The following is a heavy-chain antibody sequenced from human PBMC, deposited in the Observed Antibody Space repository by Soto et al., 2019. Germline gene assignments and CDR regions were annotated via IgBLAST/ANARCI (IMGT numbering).Heavy chain of an antibody. D-gene: IGHD1-20*01. CDR3: AKDLNNGDI. Sequence: EVKLLESGGGLVQPGGSLRLSCAASGFTFSSYAMSWVRQAPGKGLEWVSDISGSGGSTYYADSVKGRFTNARDNSKNTLYLQMNSLRAEDTAVYYCAKDLNNGDIWGQGTMVTVSS. CDR1: GFTFSSYA. V-gene: IGHV3-23*01. CDR2: ISGSGGST. J-gene: IGHJ3*02.